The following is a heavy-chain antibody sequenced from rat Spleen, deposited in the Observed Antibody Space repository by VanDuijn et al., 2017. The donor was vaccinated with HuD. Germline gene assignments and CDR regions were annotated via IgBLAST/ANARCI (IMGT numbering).Heavy chain of an antibody. J-gene: IGHJ3*01. CDR3: ATHGGLYNWFAY. Sequence: EVQLVESGGGLMQPGRSLKLSCAASGFTFTDYDMAWVRQAPTKGLEWIASINTGGDNTYYRDSVKGRFTVSRDDAESTLYLQMDSLRSEDTAAYYCATHGGLYNWFAYWGQGTLVTVSS. V-gene: IGHV5-25*01. CDR1: GFTFTDYD. CDR2: INTGGDNT.